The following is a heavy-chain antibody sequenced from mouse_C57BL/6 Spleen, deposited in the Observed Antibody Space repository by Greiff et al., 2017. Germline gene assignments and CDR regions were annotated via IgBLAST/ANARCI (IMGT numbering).Heavy chain of an antibody. CDR3: ARHGNWVDY. CDR2: INPNNGGT. D-gene: IGHD2-1*01. J-gene: IGHJ4*01. Sequence: VQLQQSGPELVKPGASVKIPCKASGYTFTDYNMDWVKQSHGKSLEWIGDINPNNGGTNYNQKFKGKATLTVDKSSSTAYMELRSLTSEDTAVYYCARHGNWVDYWGQGTSVTVSS. CDR1: GYTFTDYN. V-gene: IGHV1-18*01.